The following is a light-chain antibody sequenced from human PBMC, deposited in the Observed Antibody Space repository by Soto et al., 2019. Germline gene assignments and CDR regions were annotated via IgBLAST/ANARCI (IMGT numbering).Light chain of an antibody. V-gene: IGKV3-15*01. CDR2: AAS. Sequence: EIVMTQSPATLSVSPGERATLSCRATESVSSNLAWYQQKPGQAPRLLIYAASTRATGIPARFSGSGSGTEFTLTISSLQPEDVVVYYCQQYDNWPPWTFGQGTKVEVK. CDR1: ESVSSN. J-gene: IGKJ1*01. CDR3: QQYDNWPPWT.